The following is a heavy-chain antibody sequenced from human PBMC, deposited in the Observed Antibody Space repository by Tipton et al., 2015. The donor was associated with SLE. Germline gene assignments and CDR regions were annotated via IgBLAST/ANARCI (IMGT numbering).Heavy chain of an antibody. CDR1: GFTFDDYA. J-gene: IGHJ2*01. CDR3: VKVGLAFGEF. CDR2: ISWNSGNK. D-gene: IGHD3-10*01. V-gene: IGHV3-9*01. Sequence: SLRLSCAASGFTFDDYAMHWVRQAPGKGLEWVSGISWNSGNKGYGDSVKGRFNISRDNAKNSLYLQMNSLSADDTALYYCVKVGLAFGEFWGRGTLVTVSS.